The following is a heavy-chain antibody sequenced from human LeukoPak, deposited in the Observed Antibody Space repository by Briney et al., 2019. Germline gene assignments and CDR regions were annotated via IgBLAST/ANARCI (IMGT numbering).Heavy chain of an antibody. V-gene: IGHV4-59*01. J-gene: IGHJ4*02. CDR1: GGSISSFY. Sequence: SETLSLTCTVSGGSISSFYWSWIRQPPGKGLEWIGYIYYSGSTNYNPSLKSRVTISVDTSKNQFSLRLSSVTAAGTAVYYCARLGYYGSGSYPDYWGQGTLVTVSS. CDR3: ARLGYYGSGSYPDY. D-gene: IGHD3-10*01. CDR2: IYYSGST.